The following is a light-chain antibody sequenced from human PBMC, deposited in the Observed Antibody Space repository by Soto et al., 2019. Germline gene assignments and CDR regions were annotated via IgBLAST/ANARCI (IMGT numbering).Light chain of an antibody. Sequence: EVVLTQSPATLSLSPGERATLSCRASQNIDIYVAWYQQKPGQAPRLLLYDAFQRAAGIPARFSGSGSGTDFTLTIASLAPEDFAVYYCQQRSNWSPPFTFGQGTKLEI. CDR2: DAF. V-gene: IGKV3-11*01. J-gene: IGKJ2*01. CDR1: QNIDIY. CDR3: QQRSNWSPPFT.